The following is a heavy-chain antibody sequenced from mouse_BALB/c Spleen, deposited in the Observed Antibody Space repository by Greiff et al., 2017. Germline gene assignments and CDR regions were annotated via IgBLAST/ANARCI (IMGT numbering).Heavy chain of an antibody. CDR3: ARCITTVGRFAY. Sequence: QVQLQQSGAELMKPGASVKISCKATGYTFSSYWIEWVKQRPGHGLEWIGEILPGSGSTNYNEKFKGKATFTADTSSNTAYMQLSSLTSEDSAVYYCARCITTVGRFAYWGQGTLVTVSA. J-gene: IGHJ3*01. CDR2: ILPGSGST. CDR1: GYTFSSYW. D-gene: IGHD1-1*01. V-gene: IGHV1-9*01.